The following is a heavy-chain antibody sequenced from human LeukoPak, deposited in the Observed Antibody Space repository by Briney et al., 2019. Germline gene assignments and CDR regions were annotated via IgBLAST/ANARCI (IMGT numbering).Heavy chain of an antibody. J-gene: IGHJ6*03. CDR1: GFTFSSSA. V-gene: IGHV3-23*01. D-gene: IGHD4-11*01. CDR3: ARGFTVTLPAGYHYYMDV. CDR2: NSGSGSGGST. Sequence: QPGGSLRLSCAASGFTFSSSAMSWVRQAPGKGLEWVSSNSGSGSGGSTYYADSVKGRFTISRDNSKNTLYLQMNSLRAEDTAVYYCARGFTVTLPAGYHYYMDVWGKGTTVTVSS.